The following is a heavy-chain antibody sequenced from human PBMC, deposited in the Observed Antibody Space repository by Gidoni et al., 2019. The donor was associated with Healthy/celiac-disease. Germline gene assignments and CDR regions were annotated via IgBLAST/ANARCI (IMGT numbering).Heavy chain of an antibody. CDR3: ARERFYYYYYGMDV. D-gene: IGHD3-3*01. J-gene: IGHJ6*02. Sequence: QVQLQQWGAGLLTPSETLSLTCAVYGGSFSGYYWSWIRQPPGKGLEWIGEINHSGSTNYNPSLKSRVTISVDTSKNQFSLKLSSVTAADTAVYYCARERFYYYYYGMDVWGQGTTVTVSS. CDR1: GGSFSGYY. V-gene: IGHV4-34*01. CDR2: INHSGST.